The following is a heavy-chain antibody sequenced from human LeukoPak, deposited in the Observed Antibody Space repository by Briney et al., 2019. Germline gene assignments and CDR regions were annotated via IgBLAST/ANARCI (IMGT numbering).Heavy chain of an antibody. J-gene: IGHJ4*02. V-gene: IGHV3-11*01. CDR3: ARERRGTYYAFES. CDR1: GFSISDYY. CDR2: ITSGAGST. Sequence: GGSLRLSCDASGFSISDYYMSWIRQSPGKGLEWISYITSGAGSTKYADSVKGRFTISRDKAKNSVALQLNSLRAEDTAVYYCARERRGTYYAFESWGQGTLVTVSS. D-gene: IGHD3-16*01.